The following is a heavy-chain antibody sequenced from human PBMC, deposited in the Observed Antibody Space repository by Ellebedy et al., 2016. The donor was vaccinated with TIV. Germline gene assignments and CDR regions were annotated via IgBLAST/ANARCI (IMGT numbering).Heavy chain of an antibody. Sequence: PGGSLRLSCTAPGFIFRNNNMYWVRKPPGKGLEYVSYMTGITGVTKYADSVRGRFTISRDNAKNSVYLQMDSLRVEDTATYFCAREPPKFFYDSSGYQWGQGALVTVSS. CDR2: MTGITGVT. V-gene: IGHV3-48*04. J-gene: IGHJ4*02. CDR3: AREPPKFFYDSSGYQ. D-gene: IGHD3-22*01. CDR1: GFIFRNNN.